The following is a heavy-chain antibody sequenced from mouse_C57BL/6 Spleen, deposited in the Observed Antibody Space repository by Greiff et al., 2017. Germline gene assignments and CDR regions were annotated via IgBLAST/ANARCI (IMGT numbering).Heavy chain of an antibody. J-gene: IGHJ4*01. CDR2: ISSGSSTI. V-gene: IGHV5-17*01. D-gene: IGHD2-13*01. Sequence: EVQLEESGGGLVKPGGSLKLSCAASGFTFSDYGMHLVRPAPEKGLEWVAYISSGSSTIYYADTVKGRFTISRDNAKNTLFLHMTSLRSEDTAMYYCATYYRDRRAYAMDYWGQGTSVTVSS. CDR1: GFTFSDYG. CDR3: ATYYRDRRAYAMDY.